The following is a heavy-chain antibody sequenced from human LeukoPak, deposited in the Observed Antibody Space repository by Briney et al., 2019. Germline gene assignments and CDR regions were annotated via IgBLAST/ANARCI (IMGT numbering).Heavy chain of an antibody. V-gene: IGHV1-18*01. CDR1: GYSFTNYG. D-gene: IGHD2-2*01. Sequence: ASVRVSCKASGYSFTNYGITWVREAPGQGPEWMGWVSGSTGSTHYAQSVQGRATMTTDTSTGTAYMELRSLRSDDTAVYYCARVGRDCSTINCYWGDWLDPWGQGTQVIVSS. J-gene: IGHJ5*02. CDR2: VSGSTGST. CDR3: ARVGRDCSTINCYWGDWLDP.